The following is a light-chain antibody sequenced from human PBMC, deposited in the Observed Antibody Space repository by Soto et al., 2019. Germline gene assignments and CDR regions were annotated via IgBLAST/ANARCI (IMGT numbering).Light chain of an antibody. Sequence: EIVMTQSPAILSLSPGETATLSCRASQSVTTKLAWYQQRPGQTPRLLIYNASTRATAVPARFSGGGSVTEFSLNISSLPSDDFGVYYCHQYNTCPPRFTFGPGTKVDIK. CDR1: QSVTTK. CDR3: HQYNTCPPRFT. V-gene: IGKV3-15*01. CDR2: NAS. J-gene: IGKJ3*01.